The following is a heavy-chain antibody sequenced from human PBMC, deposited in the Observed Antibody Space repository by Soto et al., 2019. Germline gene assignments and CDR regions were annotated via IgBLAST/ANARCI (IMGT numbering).Heavy chain of an antibody. D-gene: IGHD2-2*01. CDR2: ISSSSSYI. J-gene: IGHJ3*02. CDR1: GFTFSSYS. Sequence: PGGSLRLSCAASGFTFSSYSMNWVRQAPGKGLEWVSSISSSSSYIYYADSVKGRFTISRDNAKNSLYLQMNSLRAEDTAVYYCARDALHQLLLRAFDIWGQGTMVTVSS. V-gene: IGHV3-21*01. CDR3: ARDALHQLLLRAFDI.